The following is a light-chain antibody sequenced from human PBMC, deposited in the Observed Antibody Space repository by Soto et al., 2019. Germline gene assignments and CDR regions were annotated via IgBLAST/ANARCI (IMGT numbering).Light chain of an antibody. V-gene: IGLV2-8*01. CDR2: EVS. CDR1: SSDVGGYNY. Sequence: QSVLTQPPSASGSPGQSVTISCTGTSSDVGGYNYVSWYQQYSGTAPKLMIYEVSKRPSGVPDRFSGSKSGNTASLTVTGLQAEDEADYYCSSYAGSNNFVFGTGTKLTV. J-gene: IGLJ1*01. CDR3: SSYAGSNNFV.